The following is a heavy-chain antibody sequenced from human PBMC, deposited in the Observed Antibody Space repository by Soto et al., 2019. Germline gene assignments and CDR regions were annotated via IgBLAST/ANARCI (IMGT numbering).Heavy chain of an antibody. V-gene: IGHV3-11*01. CDR1: GFTFSDYY. CDR2: ISSSGTTI. J-gene: IGHJ4*02. Sequence: GGSLRLSCAASGFTFSDYYMSRMRQAPGRGLEWVSYISSSGTTIYYADSLKGRFTISRDNAKNSLYLQMNSLRAEDTAVYYCARAGRNGALWGQGTLVTVSS. CDR3: ARAGRNGAL. D-gene: IGHD3-10*01.